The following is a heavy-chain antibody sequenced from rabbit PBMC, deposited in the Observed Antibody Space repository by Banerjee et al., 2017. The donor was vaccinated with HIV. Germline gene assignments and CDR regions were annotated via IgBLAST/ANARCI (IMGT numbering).Heavy chain of an antibody. CDR3: ARAGGFENYFNL. V-gene: IGHV1S43*01. CDR1: GFDLSSYYY. J-gene: IGHJ4*01. Sequence: QSLEESGGGLVKPEGSLTLTCKASGFDLSSYYYMCWVRQAPGKGLELIACIYTSSGSTWYASWAKGRFTISRSTSLNTVDLKMTSLTAADTATYFCARAGGFENYFNLWGPGTFVTVS. CDR2: IYTSSGST. D-gene: IGHD1-1*01.